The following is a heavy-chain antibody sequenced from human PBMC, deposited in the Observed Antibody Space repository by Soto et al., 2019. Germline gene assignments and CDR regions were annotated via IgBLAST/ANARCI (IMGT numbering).Heavy chain of an antibody. V-gene: IGHV1-46*01. CDR1: GYTFTSYY. J-gene: IGHJ6*02. Sequence: ASVKVSCKASGYTFTSYYMHWVRQAPGQGLEWMGIINPSGGSTSYAQKFQGRVTMTRETSTSTVYMELSSLRSEDTAVYYCARDNYGSGSSYYYYGMDVWGQGTTVTVSS. CDR2: INPSGGST. D-gene: IGHD3-10*01. CDR3: ARDNYGSGSSYYYYGMDV.